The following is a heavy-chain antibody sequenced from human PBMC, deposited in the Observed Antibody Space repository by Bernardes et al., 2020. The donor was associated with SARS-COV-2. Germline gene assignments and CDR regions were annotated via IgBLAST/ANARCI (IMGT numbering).Heavy chain of an antibody. J-gene: IGHJ4*02. CDR1: GGSISSSSYY. D-gene: IGHD2-15*01. CDR3: ASPPYCSGGSCIDY. Sequence: SETLSLTCTVSGGSISSSSYYWGWIRQPPGKGLEWIGSIYYSGSTYYNPSLKSRVTISVDTSKNQFSLKPSSVTAADTAVYYCASPPYCSGGSCIDYWGQGTLVTVSS. CDR2: IYYSGST. V-gene: IGHV4-39*01.